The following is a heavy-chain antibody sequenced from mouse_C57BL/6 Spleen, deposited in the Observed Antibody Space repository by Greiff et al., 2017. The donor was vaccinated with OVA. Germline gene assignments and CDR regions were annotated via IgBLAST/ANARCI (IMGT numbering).Heavy chain of an antibody. CDR1: GYSFTDYN. Sequence: VQLQQSGPELVKPGASVKISCKASGYSFTDYNMNWVKQSNGKSLEWIGVINPNYGTTSYNQKFKGKATLTVDQSSSPAYMQLNSLASADTAVYYCASPPETGFAYWGQGTLVTVSA. V-gene: IGHV1-39*01. CDR3: ASPPETGFAY. CDR2: INPNYGTT. J-gene: IGHJ3*01.